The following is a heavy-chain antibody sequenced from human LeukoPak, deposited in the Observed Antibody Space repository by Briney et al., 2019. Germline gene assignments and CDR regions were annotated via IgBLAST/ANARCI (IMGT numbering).Heavy chain of an antibody. Sequence: GGSLRLSCAASGFTFSSYAMSWVRQAPGKGLEWVSAVVGSGASTYYAASVKGRFTISRDNSKNTLHLQMNSLRAEDTTIYHCAKVRVVGDYNWFFDLWGRGALVTVSS. CDR1: GFTFSSYA. CDR3: AKVRVVGDYNWFFDL. D-gene: IGHD4-17*01. V-gene: IGHV3-23*01. CDR2: VVGSGAST. J-gene: IGHJ2*01.